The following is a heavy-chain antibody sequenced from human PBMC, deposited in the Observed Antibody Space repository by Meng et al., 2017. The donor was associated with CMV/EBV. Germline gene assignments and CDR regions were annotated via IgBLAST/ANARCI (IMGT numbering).Heavy chain of an antibody. Sequence: QVQLVQFGAEVKKPGASVKVSCKASGYTFTGYYMNWVRQAPGQGLEWMGWINPNSGGTNYAQKFQGRVTMTRDTSISTAYMELSRLRSDDTAVYYCARDRVAVAGNHWFDPWGQGTLVTVSS. J-gene: IGHJ5*02. V-gene: IGHV1-2*02. CDR2: INPNSGGT. CDR3: ARDRVAVAGNHWFDP. D-gene: IGHD6-19*01. CDR1: GYTFTGYY.